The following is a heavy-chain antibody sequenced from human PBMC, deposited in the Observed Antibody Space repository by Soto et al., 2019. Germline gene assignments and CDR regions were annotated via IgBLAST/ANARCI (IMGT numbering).Heavy chain of an antibody. D-gene: IGHD3-22*01. Sequence: SVKVSCKASGGLFSSYPISWVRQVPGQGLEWMGGIIPVFQTAYYTQRFQGRVTITADESTNTAYMELSSLRSEDTAIYYCARGGSGYTWFNEFWGQGALVTVSS. CDR3: ARGGSGYTWFNEF. J-gene: IGHJ4*02. V-gene: IGHV1-69*13. CDR1: GGLFSSYP. CDR2: IIPVFQTA.